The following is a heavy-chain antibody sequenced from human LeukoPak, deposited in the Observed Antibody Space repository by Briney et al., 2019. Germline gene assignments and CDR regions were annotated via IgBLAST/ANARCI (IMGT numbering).Heavy chain of an antibody. CDR1: GGSITSGEYF. V-gene: IGHV4-30-4*02. J-gene: IGHJ6*03. CDR3: ARAVQWWVPAAHYYYYYYMDV. Sequence: SETLSLTCTVSGGSITSGEYFWTWIRQTPGKGLEWIGYVYRSGSTHYNPSLQSRVTISIDTSKDQFSLKLSSVTAADTAVYYCARAVQWWVPAAHYYYYYYMDVWGKGTTVTVSS. D-gene: IGHD2-2*01. CDR2: VYRSGST.